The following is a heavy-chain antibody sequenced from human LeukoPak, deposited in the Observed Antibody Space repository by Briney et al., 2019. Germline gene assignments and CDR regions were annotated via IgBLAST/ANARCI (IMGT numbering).Heavy chain of an antibody. Sequence: GESLKISCKGSGYSFTSYWIGWVRQMPGKGLEWMGIIYPGDSDTRYSPSFQGQVTMSADKSIGTAYLQWSSLKASDSGIYYCVRMGVGYSYAEYWGQGTLVTVPS. CDR1: GYSFTSYW. V-gene: IGHV5-51*01. CDR3: VRMGVGYSYAEY. CDR2: IYPGDSDT. J-gene: IGHJ4*02. D-gene: IGHD5-12*01.